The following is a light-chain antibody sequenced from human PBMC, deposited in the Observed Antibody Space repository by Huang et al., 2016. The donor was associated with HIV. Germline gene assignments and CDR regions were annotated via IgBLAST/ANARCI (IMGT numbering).Light chain of an antibody. Sequence: EIVLTQSPATLSLSPGERATLSCRASQSITNYLAWYPHKPGQAPRLLIYDSSTRATGIPGRFSGSGSGTDFTLTISSLEPEDFAVYYCQQRRNWLTFGGGTKVEIK. CDR1: QSITNY. J-gene: IGKJ4*01. CDR3: QQRRNWLT. CDR2: DSS. V-gene: IGKV3-11*01.